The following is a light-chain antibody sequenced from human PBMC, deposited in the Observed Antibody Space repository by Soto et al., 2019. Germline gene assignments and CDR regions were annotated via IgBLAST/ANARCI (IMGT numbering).Light chain of an antibody. CDR3: QQRSNSSIT. J-gene: IGKJ1*01. CDR1: QSVSSY. CDR2: DAS. V-gene: IGKV3-11*01. Sequence: EILLTQSPATLSLSPGERATLSCRAGQSVSSYLAWYQQKPGQAPRLLIYDASNRATGIPARFSGSGSGTDCTLTISSLAPEDFEVYYCQQRSNSSITFGQGTKVDIK.